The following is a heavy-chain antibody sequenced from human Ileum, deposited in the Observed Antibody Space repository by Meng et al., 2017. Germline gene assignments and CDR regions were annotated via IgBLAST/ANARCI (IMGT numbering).Heavy chain of an antibody. CDR1: GGSISSGDYY. V-gene: IGHV4-30-4*01. CDR3: ARDRDSSGYYPY. J-gene: IGHJ4*02. D-gene: IGHD3-22*01. CDR2: IYYSGST. Sequence: QVQLQESGPGLVKPSQTLSLTCTVSGGSISSGDYYWSWTRQPSGKGLEWIEYIYYSGSTYYNPSLKSRLTISVDTSKDQFSLKLSSVTAADTAVYYCARDRDSSGYYPYWGQGTLVTVSS.